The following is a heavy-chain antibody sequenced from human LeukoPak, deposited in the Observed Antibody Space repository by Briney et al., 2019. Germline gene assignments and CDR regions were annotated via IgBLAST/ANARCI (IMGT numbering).Heavy chain of an antibody. V-gene: IGHV1-2*06. Sequence: ASVNVSCKASGYTFTGYYIHWVRQAPGQGLEWMGRINPNNGDTNYAQKFPGRVTLTRDTSIGTAYMELSSLRSDDTAMYYCVREITRATTYFDCWGQGTLVTVSS. CDR3: VREITRATTYFDC. J-gene: IGHJ4*02. CDR1: GYTFTGYY. D-gene: IGHD1-26*01. CDR2: INPNNGDT.